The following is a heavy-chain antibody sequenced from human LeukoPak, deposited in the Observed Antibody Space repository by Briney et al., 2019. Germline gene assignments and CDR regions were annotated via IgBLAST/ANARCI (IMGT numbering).Heavy chain of an antibody. CDR2: IGGIGSIM. J-gene: IGHJ6*02. V-gene: IGHV3-48*03. CDR1: GFTFSSYE. CDR3: ARRLPYYGMDV. Sequence: AGGSLRLSCAASGFTFSSYEMNWVRQAPGKGLEWVSKIGGIGSIMYADSVKGRFTISTDSAKSSVYLQMNSLRAEDTAVYYCARRLPYYGMDVWGQGTTVTVSS.